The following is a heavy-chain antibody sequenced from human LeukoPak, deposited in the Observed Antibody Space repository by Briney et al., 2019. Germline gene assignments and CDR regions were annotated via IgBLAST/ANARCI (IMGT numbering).Heavy chain of an antibody. D-gene: IGHD1-26*01. V-gene: IGHV1-69*01. CDR1: GGAFRSFA. J-gene: IGHJ4*02. CDR2: IIPIFDTT. Sequence: SVKVSCKTSGGAFRSFALSWVRQAPGQGLDWMGGIIPIFDTTNYAQKFQGRVTITADESTSTVYMELSSLRSDDTAVYFCASTTEWELLLPYDYWGQGTLVTVSS. CDR3: ASTTEWELLLPYDY.